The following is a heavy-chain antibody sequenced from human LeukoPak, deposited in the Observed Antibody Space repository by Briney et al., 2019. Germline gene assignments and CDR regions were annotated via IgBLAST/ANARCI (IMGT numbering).Heavy chain of an antibody. CDR1: GFTVSSNF. J-gene: IGHJ4*02. Sequence: GGSLRLSCAASGFTVSSNFMHWVRQAPGKGLEWVGRSRNKVNSYATEYAASVKGRFTILRDDSKNSLYLQMSSLKTEDTAVYYCTRDNSDSNGYRIPFDYWGQGTLVTVSS. D-gene: IGHD3-22*01. CDR2: SRNKVNSYAT. CDR3: TRDNSDSNGYRIPFDY. V-gene: IGHV3-72*01.